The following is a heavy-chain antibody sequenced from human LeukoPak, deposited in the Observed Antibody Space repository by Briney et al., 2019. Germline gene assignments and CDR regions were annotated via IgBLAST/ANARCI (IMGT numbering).Heavy chain of an antibody. J-gene: IGHJ4*02. Sequence: SVKVSCKASGGTFSPYAIGWVRQAPGQGLEWMGGIIPVYGAANYAQKFQGRVTIATDESTSTAYMELSSLRSDDTAVYYCARGGYSGYDPNYFNYWGQGTLVTVSS. CDR1: GGTFSPYA. D-gene: IGHD5-12*01. CDR3: ARGGYSGYDPNYFNY. CDR2: IIPVYGAA. V-gene: IGHV1-69*05.